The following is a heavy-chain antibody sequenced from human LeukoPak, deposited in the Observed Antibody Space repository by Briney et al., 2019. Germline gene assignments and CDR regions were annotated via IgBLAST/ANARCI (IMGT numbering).Heavy chain of an antibody. Sequence: ASVKVSCKASGYTFTSYYMHWVRQAPGQGLEWMGLINPTGGSTGYAQKFQGRVTMTRDMSTSTDYMELSSLRSEDTAIYYCARNDYYYGSGSYYNVDYFDYWGQGTLVTVSS. CDR1: GYTFTSYY. CDR3: ARNDYYYGSGSYYNVDYFDY. J-gene: IGHJ4*02. V-gene: IGHV1-46*01. D-gene: IGHD3-10*01. CDR2: INPTGGST.